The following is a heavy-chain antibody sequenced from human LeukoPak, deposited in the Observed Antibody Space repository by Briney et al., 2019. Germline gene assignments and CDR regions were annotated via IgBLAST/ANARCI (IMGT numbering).Heavy chain of an antibody. V-gene: IGHV5-51*01. CDR1: GYSFTTYW. CDR3: ARRVAAAEMIDY. J-gene: IGHJ4*02. Sequence: ESLKISCKASGYSFTTYWIGWVRQLPGKGLEWMGIIYPDDSVTRYSPSFQGQVTISADKSISTAYLQWISLKASDTAIYYCARRVAAAEMIDYWGQGTLVTASS. CDR2: IYPDDSVT. D-gene: IGHD6-13*01.